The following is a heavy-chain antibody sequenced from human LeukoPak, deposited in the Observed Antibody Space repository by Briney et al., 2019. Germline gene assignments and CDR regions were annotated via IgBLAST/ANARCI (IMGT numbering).Heavy chain of an antibody. V-gene: IGHV3-33*01. CDR1: GFTFSRYG. CDR2: IWYDGSNQ. CDR3: ARSPSGDYFDH. Sequence: GRSLRLSCEASGFTFSRYGMHWVRQAPGKGLEWVAAIWYDGSNQKYADSVKGRFTIPRDNSKNTLYLQMNSLKVEDTAVYFCARSPSGDYFDHWGQGTLVAVSS. J-gene: IGHJ4*02. D-gene: IGHD2-21*01.